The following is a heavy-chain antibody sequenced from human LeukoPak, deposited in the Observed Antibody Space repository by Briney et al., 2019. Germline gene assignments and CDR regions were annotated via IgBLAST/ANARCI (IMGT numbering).Heavy chain of an antibody. J-gene: IGHJ4*02. CDR2: INPSGTST. CDR3: ARHDLGGTSPFDY. CDR1: GYTFTNYY. Sequence: ASVKVSCKPSGYTFTNYYMHWVRQAPGQGLEWMGIINPSGTSTTYAQKFQGRVTMTRDKSTSTDFMELSSLRPEDTAVYYCARHDLGGTSPFDYWGQGTLVTVSS. V-gene: IGHV1-46*01. D-gene: IGHD4-23*01.